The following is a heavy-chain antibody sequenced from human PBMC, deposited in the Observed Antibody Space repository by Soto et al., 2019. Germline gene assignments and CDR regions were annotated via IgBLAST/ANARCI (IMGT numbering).Heavy chain of an antibody. D-gene: IGHD6-13*01. CDR2: IIPILGIA. J-gene: IGHJ4*02. CDR1: GGTFSSYT. V-gene: IGHV1-69*02. CDR3: ARAVVIAAAGTMG. Sequence: QVQLVQSGAEVNKAGSSVKVSCKASGGTFSSYTISWVRQAPGQGLEWMGRIIPILGIANSAQKFQGRVTITADKSTSTAYMELSSLRSEDTAVYYCARAVVIAAAGTMGWGQGALVTVSS.